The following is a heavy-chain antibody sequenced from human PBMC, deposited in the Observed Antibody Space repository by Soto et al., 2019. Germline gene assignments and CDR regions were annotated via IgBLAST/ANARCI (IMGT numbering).Heavy chain of an antibody. D-gene: IGHD2-2*01. J-gene: IGHJ6*02. CDR2: ITASNGNA. Sequence: QVQLVQSGPEVKNPGASLKVSCKASGYTFTNYGITWVRQVPGQGLEWMGWITASNGNANYAREIQGRLTLTRDTSTNTASMELRSLRSDDTAVYYCARGASCSSTSCYDNFHYGLAVWGQGTTVIVSS. V-gene: IGHV1-18*01. CDR1: GYTFTNYG. CDR3: ARGASCSSTSCYDNFHYGLAV.